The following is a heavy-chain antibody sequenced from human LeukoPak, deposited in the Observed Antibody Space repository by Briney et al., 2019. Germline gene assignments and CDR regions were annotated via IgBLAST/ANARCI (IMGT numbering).Heavy chain of an antibody. CDR3: ARGYGSGSYYVVHGD. V-gene: IGHV1-2*02. D-gene: IGHD3-10*01. Sequence: GASVKVSCKASGYTFTGYYMHWVRQAPGQGLEWMGWINPNSGGTNYAQKFQGRVTMTRDTSISTAYMELSRLRSDDTAVYYCARGYGSGSYYVVHGDWGRGTLVTVSS. J-gene: IGHJ4*02. CDR2: INPNSGGT. CDR1: GYTFTGYY.